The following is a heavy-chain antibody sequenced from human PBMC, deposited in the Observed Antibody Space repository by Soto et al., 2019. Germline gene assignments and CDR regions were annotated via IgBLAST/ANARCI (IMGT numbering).Heavy chain of an antibody. V-gene: IGHV1-69*05. CDR3: ARVPDHEIPYYYGMDV. Sequence: QVQLVQSGAEVKKPGSSVKVSCKASGGTFSSYAISWVRQAPGQGLEWMGGIIPIFGTANYGPKFQGRVTITXAEXTXIAYMELSSLRSEDTAVYYCARVPDHEIPYYYGMDVWVQGTTVTVSS. CDR2: IIPIFGTA. CDR1: GGTFSSYA. J-gene: IGHJ6*02.